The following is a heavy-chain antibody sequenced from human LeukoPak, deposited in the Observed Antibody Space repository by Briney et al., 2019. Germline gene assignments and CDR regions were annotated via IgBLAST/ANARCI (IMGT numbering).Heavy chain of an antibody. D-gene: IGHD2-15*01. V-gene: IGHV3-48*04. Sequence: QPGGSLRLSCAASGFTFSSYGMHWVRQAPGKGLEWVSYISNSGSTIYYADSVKGRFTISRDNAKNSLYLQMNSLRAEDTAVYYCARDSGGSSPFDYWGQGTLVTISS. J-gene: IGHJ4*02. CDR1: GFTFSSYG. CDR3: ARDSGGSSPFDY. CDR2: ISNSGSTI.